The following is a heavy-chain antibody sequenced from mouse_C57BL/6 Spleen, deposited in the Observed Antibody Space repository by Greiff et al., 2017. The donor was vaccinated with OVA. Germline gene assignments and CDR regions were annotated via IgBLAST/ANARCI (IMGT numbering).Heavy chain of an antibody. CDR3: ARGDGSSYDY. CDR2: IYPGDGDT. Sequence: QVQLQQSGPELVKPGASVKISCKASGYAFSSSWMNWVKQRPGKGLEWIGRIYPGDGDTNYNGKFKGKATLTADKSSSTACSQLSSRTSEDSAVDFCARGDGSSYDYWGQGTTLTVSS. J-gene: IGHJ2*01. V-gene: IGHV1-82*01. CDR1: GYAFSSSW. D-gene: IGHD1-1*01.